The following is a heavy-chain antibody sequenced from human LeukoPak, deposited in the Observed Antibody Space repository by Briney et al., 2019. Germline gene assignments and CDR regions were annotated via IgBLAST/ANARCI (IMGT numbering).Heavy chain of an antibody. CDR2: IYYSGST. Sequence: SETLSLTCTVSGGSISSYYWSWIRQPPGKGLEWIGYIYYSGSTNYNPSLKSRVTISVDTSKNQFSLKLSSVTAADTAVYYCASRENGDYDYWGQGTLVTVSS. CDR3: ASRENGDYDY. CDR1: GGSISSYY. V-gene: IGHV4-59*12. J-gene: IGHJ4*02. D-gene: IGHD4-17*01.